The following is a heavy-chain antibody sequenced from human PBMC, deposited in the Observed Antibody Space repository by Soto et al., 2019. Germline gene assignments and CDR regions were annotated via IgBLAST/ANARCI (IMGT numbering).Heavy chain of an antibody. CDR1: GGSISNGGYY. CDR2: IHYSGST. CDR3: ARVRGSGSYAAYYFDS. V-gene: IGHV4-31*03. Sequence: SETLSLTCTVSGGSISNGGYYWNWVRQHPGKGLEWIGYIHYSGSTWYNPSLESRVTISVDTSKDQFSLKLRSVTAADTAVYYCARVRGSGSYAAYYFDSWGQGTLVT. D-gene: IGHD3-10*01. J-gene: IGHJ4*01.